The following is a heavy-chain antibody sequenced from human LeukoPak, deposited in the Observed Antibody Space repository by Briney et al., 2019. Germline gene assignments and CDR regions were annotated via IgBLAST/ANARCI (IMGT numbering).Heavy chain of an antibody. J-gene: IGHJ4*02. Sequence: PGGSLRLSCAASGFTFSSYGMHWVRQAPGKGLEWVAVIWYDGSNKYYADSVKGRFTISRDNSKNTLYLQMNSLRAEDTAVYYCARDPDTAMAHFDYWGQRTLVTVSS. V-gene: IGHV3-33*01. CDR3: ARDPDTAMAHFDY. D-gene: IGHD5-18*01. CDR2: IWYDGSNK. CDR1: GFTFSSYG.